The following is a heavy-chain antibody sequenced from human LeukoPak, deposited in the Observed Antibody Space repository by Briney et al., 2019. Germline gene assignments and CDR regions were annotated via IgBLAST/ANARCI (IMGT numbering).Heavy chain of an antibody. J-gene: IGHJ4*02. D-gene: IGHD3-10*01. Sequence: GGSLRLSCAASGFTFSDYWMSWVRLGPGKGLEWVASIPPDGGVGRYVDSVKGRFTISRDNAKASVFLQMNNQRAEDTAVYYCARLFGGVTTFDYWGQGALVTVSS. V-gene: IGHV3-7*01. CDR1: GFTFSDYW. CDR2: IPPDGGVG. CDR3: ARLFGGVTTFDY.